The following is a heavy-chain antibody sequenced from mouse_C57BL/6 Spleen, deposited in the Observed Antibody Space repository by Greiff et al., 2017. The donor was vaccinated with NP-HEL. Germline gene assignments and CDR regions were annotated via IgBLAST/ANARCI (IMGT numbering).Heavy chain of an antibody. CDR2: IDPSDSYT. V-gene: IGHV1-50*01. CDR1: GYTFTSYW. D-gene: IGHD2-4*01. J-gene: IGHJ2*01. CDR3: ARRGLRRGAYYFDY. Sequence: QVHVKQPGAELVKPGASVKLSCKASGYTFTSYWMQWVKQRPGQGLEWIGEIDPSDSYTNYNQKFKGKATLTVDTSSSTAYMQLSSLTSEDAAVYYCARRGLRRGAYYFDYWGQGTTLTVSS.